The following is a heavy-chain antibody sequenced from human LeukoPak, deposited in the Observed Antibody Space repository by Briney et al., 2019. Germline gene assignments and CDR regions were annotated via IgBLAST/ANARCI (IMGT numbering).Heavy chain of an antibody. D-gene: IGHD2-15*01. J-gene: IGHJ4*02. CDR1: PYSFTSYW. CDR3: ARLHSSYSGPFRH. V-gene: IGHV5-51*01. CDR2: IYPHDSDT. Sequence: GESLKIYCRGSPYSFTSYWTGWVRQMPGKGLEWMGIIYPHDSDTRYRPSFLSQVTISADRSINTAYLQWTSLKASDTAIYYCARLHSSYSGPFRHWGQGTLVSVSS.